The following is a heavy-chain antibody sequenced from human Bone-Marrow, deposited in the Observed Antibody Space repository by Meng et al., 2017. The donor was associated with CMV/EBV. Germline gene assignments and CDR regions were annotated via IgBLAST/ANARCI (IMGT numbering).Heavy chain of an antibody. CDR1: EFIFSAYT. J-gene: IGHJ4*02. V-gene: IGHV3-23*01. CDR3: AKGAIFGVTAPDY. Sequence: GGSLRLSCAASEFIFSAYTMSWVRQAPGKGLEWVSRIRGSDGTASYADSVKGRFTISRDISQNTLYLQMNSLRAEDTAVYYCAKGAIFGVTAPDYWGQGTLVTVSS. D-gene: IGHD3-3*01. CDR2: IRGSDGTA.